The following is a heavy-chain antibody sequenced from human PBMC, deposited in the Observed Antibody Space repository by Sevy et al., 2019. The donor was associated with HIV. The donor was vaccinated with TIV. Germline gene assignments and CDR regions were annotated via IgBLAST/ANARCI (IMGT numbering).Heavy chain of an antibody. CDR3: VRGGVGGYSYSLDS. J-gene: IGHJ4*02. V-gene: IGHV3-7*04. D-gene: IGHD5-18*01. CDR1: GFTFSTYW. CDR2: MKQDGSEK. Sequence: GGSLRLSCAASGFTFSTYWMSWVRQAPGKGLEWVATMKQDGSEKDYVDSVKGRFTISRDNAKNSLYLQMNSLRGEDTAVYYCVRGGVGGYSYSLDSWGQGTLVTLSS.